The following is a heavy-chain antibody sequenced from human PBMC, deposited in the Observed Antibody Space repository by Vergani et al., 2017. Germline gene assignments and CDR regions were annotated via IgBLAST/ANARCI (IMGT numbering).Heavy chain of an antibody. CDR2: IYYSGST. CDR1: GGSISSSSYY. J-gene: IGHJ4*02. V-gene: IGHV4-39*01. Sequence: QLQLQESGPGLVKPSETLSLTCTVSGGSISSSSYYWGWIRQPPGKGLEWIGSIYYSGSTYYNPSLKSRVTISVDTSKNQFSLKLSFGTAADTAVYYCATITIFGVGEFDYWGQGTLVTVSS. D-gene: IGHD3-3*01. CDR3: ATITIFGVGEFDY.